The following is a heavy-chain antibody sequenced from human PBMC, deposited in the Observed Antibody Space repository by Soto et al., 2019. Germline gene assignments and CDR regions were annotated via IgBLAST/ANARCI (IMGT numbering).Heavy chain of an antibody. V-gene: IGHV2-5*02. CDR1: GFSLTTGEVG. CDR3: AHRVLRAVFGLVTTTAIYFDF. J-gene: IGHJ4*02. CDR2: IYWDDDK. D-gene: IGHD3-3*01. Sequence: QITLNESGPTVVKPTETLTLTCTFSGFSLTTGEVGVGWVRQSPGKAPEWLAFIYWDDDKRYSTSLKSRLTITKNTSKNQVILTMANVDPADTATYYCAHRVLRAVFGLVTTTAIYFDFWGQGTPVVVSS.